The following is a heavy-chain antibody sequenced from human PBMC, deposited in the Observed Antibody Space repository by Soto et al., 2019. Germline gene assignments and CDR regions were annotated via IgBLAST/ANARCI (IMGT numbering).Heavy chain of an antibody. CDR1: GGTFSSYA. CDR3: ARELSAPVGNCCDP. J-gene: IGHJ5*02. Sequence: SGKVSCKASGGTFSSYAISWVRQAPGQGLEWMGGIIPIFGTANYAQKFQGRVTITADKSTSTDYMELSSLRSEDTAVYYCARELSAPVGNCCDPGGHGNPVTVS. CDR2: IIPIFGTA. D-gene: IGHD1-26*01. V-gene: IGHV1-69*06.